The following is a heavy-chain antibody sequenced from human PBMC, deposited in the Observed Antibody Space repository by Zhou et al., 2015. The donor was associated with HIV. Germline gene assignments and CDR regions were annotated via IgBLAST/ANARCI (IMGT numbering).Heavy chain of an antibody. V-gene: IGHV3-23*04. Sequence: EVQLVESGGRPGQAGGGSLRLSCATSGFIFNDYSLVWVRQAPGKGLEWVSSVLGGSGTSTRYADSVKGRFTISRDKSKNTVYLQMNSLRAEDTATYYCAKDWDSSGYNYFDYWGQGTLVTVSS. J-gene: IGHJ4*02. CDR1: GFIFNDYS. CDR3: AKDWDSSGYNYFDY. D-gene: IGHD3-22*01. CDR2: LGGSGTST.